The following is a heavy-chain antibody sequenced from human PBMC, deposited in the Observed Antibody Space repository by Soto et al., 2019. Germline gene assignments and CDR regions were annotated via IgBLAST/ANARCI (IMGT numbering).Heavy chain of an antibody. J-gene: IGHJ4*02. Sequence: GXSLRLSCAASGFTFSSYAMSWFRQAPGKGLEWVSAISGSGGSTYYADSVKGRFTISRDNSKNTLYLQMNSLRAEDTAVYYCAKGLNWNYKYYFDYWGQGTLVTVSS. CDR3: AKGLNWNYKYYFDY. CDR2: ISGSGGST. D-gene: IGHD1-7*01. CDR1: GFTFSSYA. V-gene: IGHV3-23*01.